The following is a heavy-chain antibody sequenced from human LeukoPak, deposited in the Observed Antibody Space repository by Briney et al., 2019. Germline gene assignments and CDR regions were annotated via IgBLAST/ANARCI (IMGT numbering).Heavy chain of an antibody. J-gene: IGHJ3*02. V-gene: IGHV3-21*01. Sequence: GVSLRLSCAASGFTFSNSAMNWVRQAPGKGLEWVSSITSGSSYAYYADSVKGRFTISRDNAKNSLHLQMNSLRAEDTALYYCARGKYTVLTANDAFDIWGQGTMVTVSS. CDR3: ARGKYTVLTANDAFDI. CDR1: GFTFSNSA. CDR2: ITSGSSYA. D-gene: IGHD4-11*01.